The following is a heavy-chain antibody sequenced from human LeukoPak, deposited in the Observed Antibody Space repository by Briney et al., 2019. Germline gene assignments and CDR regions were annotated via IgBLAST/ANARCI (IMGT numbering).Heavy chain of an antibody. Sequence: SETLSLTCTVSGGSLSPYYWTWIRQPPGKGLEWIGYIYHTGTTRYNPSLNSRVTISVETSKNQFSLRLNSVTAADTAIYYCARELGGVDRAFDYWGQGTLVTVSS. CDR3: ARELGGVDRAFDY. CDR1: GGSLSPYY. CDR2: IYHTGTT. D-gene: IGHD1-26*01. V-gene: IGHV4-59*12. J-gene: IGHJ4*02.